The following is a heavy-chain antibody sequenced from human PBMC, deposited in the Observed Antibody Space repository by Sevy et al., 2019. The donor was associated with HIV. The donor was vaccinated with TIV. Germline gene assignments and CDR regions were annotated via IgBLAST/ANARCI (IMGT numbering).Heavy chain of an antibody. CDR2: ISGSGDST. CDR3: ARANRYSSDLGY. J-gene: IGHJ4*02. V-gene: IGHV3-23*01. Sequence: GGSLRLSCAAPGFTFSSYAMSWVRQAPGKGLEWVSGISGSGDSTYYADSVKGRFTISRDNSKNTLYLQMNSLRAEDTAVYYCARANRYSSDLGYWGQGTLVTVSS. CDR1: GFTFSSYA. D-gene: IGHD6-19*01.